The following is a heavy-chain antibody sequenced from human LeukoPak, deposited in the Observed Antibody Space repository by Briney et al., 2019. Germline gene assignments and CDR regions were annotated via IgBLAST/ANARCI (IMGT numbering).Heavy chain of an antibody. J-gene: IGHJ4*02. CDR2: ISGSVGST. V-gene: IGHV3-23*01. CDR1: GFTFISYA. CDR3: AKIHNSSGWPPDY. Sequence: GRSLRLSCAASGFTFISYAIGWVRQAPGKGLEWVSAISGSVGSTYYADSVKGRFTISRDNSKLPLYLHMNSLRAEDTAVYYCAKIHNSSGWPPDYWGQGTLVTVSS. D-gene: IGHD6-19*01.